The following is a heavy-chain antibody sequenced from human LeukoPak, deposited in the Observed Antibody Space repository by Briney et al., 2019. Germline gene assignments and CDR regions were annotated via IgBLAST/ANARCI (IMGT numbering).Heavy chain of an antibody. CDR1: GDTFSDYT. Sequence: ASVKVSCKTSGDTFSDYTVNWVRQGPGQGLEWMGKIIPILGIATYAQKFQDRVTITADRSTSTAYMELSSLRSEDTAVYYCARGRYYGSGSKNWFDSWGQGTPVTVSS. V-gene: IGHV1-69*02. J-gene: IGHJ5*01. CDR3: ARGRYYGSGSKNWFDS. CDR2: IIPILGIA. D-gene: IGHD3-10*01.